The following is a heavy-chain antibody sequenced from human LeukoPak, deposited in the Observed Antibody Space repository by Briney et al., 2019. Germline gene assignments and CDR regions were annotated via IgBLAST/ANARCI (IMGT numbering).Heavy chain of an antibody. CDR2: IYHSGST. CDR1: GGSISSYY. CDR3: ASYTVTTSSFDY. J-gene: IGHJ4*02. V-gene: IGHV4-59*08. D-gene: IGHD4-17*01. Sequence: SETLSLTCTVSGGSISSYYWSWIRQPPGKGLEWIGSIYHSGSTYYNPSLKSRVTISVDTSKNQFSLKLSSVTAADTAVYYCASYTVTTSSFDYWGQGTLVTVSS.